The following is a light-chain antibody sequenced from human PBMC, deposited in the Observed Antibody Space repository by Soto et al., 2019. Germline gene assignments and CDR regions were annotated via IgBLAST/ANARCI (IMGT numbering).Light chain of an antibody. CDR3: QTWGTGIQV. CDR1: SGHSTYA. Sequence: QAVLTQSPSASASLGASVKLICTLTSGHSTYAIAWLQHQPEKGPRSLMKLNDDGSHIKGDGIPDRFSGSSSGAERYLTISSLQSEDEADYYCQTWGTGIQVFGGGTKLTVL. V-gene: IGLV4-69*01. J-gene: IGLJ3*02. CDR2: LNDDGSH.